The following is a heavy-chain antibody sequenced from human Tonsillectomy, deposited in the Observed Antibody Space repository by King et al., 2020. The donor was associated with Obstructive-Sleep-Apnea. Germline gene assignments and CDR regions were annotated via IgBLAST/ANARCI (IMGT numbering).Heavy chain of an antibody. D-gene: IGHD3-9*01. Sequence: VQLVESGGGVVQPGRSLRLSCAASGFTFTSYGMHWVRQAPGKGLEWVAVIWYDGSIKYDADSVKGRFTISRDNSKNRRYLQMNSLRAEDTAVYYCARDHDDILTGALGYYYGMDVWGQGTTVTVSS. V-gene: IGHV3-33*01. CDR1: GFTFTSYG. CDR3: ARDHDDILTGALGYYYGMDV. CDR2: IWYDGSIK. J-gene: IGHJ6*02.